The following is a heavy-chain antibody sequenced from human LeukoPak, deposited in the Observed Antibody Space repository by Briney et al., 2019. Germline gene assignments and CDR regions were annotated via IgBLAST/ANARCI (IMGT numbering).Heavy chain of an antibody. Sequence: SETLSLTCTVSGASISGWYWSWIRQPPGKGLEWIGYIYGSGYTNYNPSLKSRVTMSIDTSKNHFSLNLTSVTAADTATYYCARETSLAGFASGLGFNYWGQGILVTVSS. CDR3: ARETSLAGFASGLGFNY. V-gene: IGHV4-59*01. CDR2: IYGSGYT. CDR1: GASISGWY. D-gene: IGHD6-19*01. J-gene: IGHJ4*02.